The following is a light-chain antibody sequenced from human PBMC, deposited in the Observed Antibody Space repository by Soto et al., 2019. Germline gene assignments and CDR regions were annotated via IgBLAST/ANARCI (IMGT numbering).Light chain of an antibody. Sequence: ETVMTQSPATLTESPGERVTLSCRASQSVSSHLAWYQHKPGQSPRLLIYGASTRATGIPARFGGRGSGTEFTLTISSLQSEDSAVYYCHQYDDWPPWTFGQGTKVDIK. J-gene: IGKJ1*01. CDR3: HQYDDWPPWT. V-gene: IGKV3-15*01. CDR1: QSVSSH. CDR2: GAS.